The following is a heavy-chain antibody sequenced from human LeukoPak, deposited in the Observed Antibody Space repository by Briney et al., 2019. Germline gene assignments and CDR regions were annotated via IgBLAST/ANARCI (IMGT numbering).Heavy chain of an antibody. Sequence: GGSLRLSCAASGFTFSSYAMSWVRQAPGRGLEWVSAISGSGGSTYYADSVKGRFTISRDNSKNTLYLQMNSLRAEDTAVYYCARGGSPLINYFDYSGQGTLVTVSP. CDR3: ARGGSPLINYFDY. V-gene: IGHV3-23*01. CDR2: ISGSGGST. D-gene: IGHD3-10*01. CDR1: GFTFSSYA. J-gene: IGHJ4*02.